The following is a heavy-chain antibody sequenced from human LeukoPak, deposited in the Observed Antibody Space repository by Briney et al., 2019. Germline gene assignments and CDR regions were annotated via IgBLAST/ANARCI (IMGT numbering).Heavy chain of an antibody. J-gene: IGHJ4*02. Sequence: PSETLSLTCTVSGGSISSYYWSWIRQPPAQGLEWIGYIYYSGSTNYNPSLQSRVTISVDTSKSQFSLKLSSVTAADTAVYYCARATYDSSVHFDYWGRGTLVTVSS. CDR2: IYYSGST. CDR3: ARATYDSSVHFDY. D-gene: IGHD3-22*01. V-gene: IGHV4-59*01. CDR1: GGSISSYY.